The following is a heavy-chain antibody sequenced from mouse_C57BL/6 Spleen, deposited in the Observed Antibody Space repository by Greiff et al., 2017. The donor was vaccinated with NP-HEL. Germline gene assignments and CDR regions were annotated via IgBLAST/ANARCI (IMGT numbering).Heavy chain of an antibody. CDR2: IDPETGGT. CDR1: GYTFTDYE. D-gene: IGHD2-10*01. V-gene: IGHV1-15*01. J-gene: IGHJ4*01. Sequence: QVQLQQSGAELVRPGASVTLSCKASGYTFTDYEMHWVKQTPVHGLEWIGAIDPETGGTAYNQKFKGKAILTADKSSSTAYMELRSLTSEDSAVYYCTRTTAYYGAMDYWGQGTSVTVSS. CDR3: TRTTAYYGAMDY.